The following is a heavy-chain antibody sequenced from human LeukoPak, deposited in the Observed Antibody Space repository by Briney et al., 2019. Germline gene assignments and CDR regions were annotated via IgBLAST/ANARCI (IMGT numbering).Heavy chain of an antibody. V-gene: IGHV3-11*04. D-gene: IGHD1-26*01. CDR2: ISSSGNTI. Sequence: GGSLRLSCAASGFTFSDYYMSWIRQAPGKGLEWVSYISSSGNTIYYADSVKGRFTTSRDNAKNSLYLQMNSLRAEDAAVYYCASEVGADSRDFDYWGQGTLVTVSS. J-gene: IGHJ4*02. CDR1: GFTFSDYY. CDR3: ASEVGADSRDFDY.